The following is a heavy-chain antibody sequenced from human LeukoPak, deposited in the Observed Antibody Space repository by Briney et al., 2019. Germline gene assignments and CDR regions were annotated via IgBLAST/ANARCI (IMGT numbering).Heavy chain of an antibody. Sequence: PGGSLRLSCAASGFTFSSYGMHWVRQAPGKGLEWVASINHNGNVNYYVDSVKGRFTISRDNAKNSLYLQMNSLRAEDTAVYYCARAQREAAAAAGAAWGQGTLVTVSS. CDR2: INHNGNVN. D-gene: IGHD6-13*01. J-gene: IGHJ5*02. V-gene: IGHV3-7*03. CDR3: ARAQREAAAAAGAA. CDR1: GFTFSSYG.